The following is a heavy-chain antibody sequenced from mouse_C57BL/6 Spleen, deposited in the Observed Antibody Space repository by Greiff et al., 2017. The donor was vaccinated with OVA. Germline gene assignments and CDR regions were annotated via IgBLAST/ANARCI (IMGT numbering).Heavy chain of an antibody. J-gene: IGHJ3*01. CDR1: GYTFTDYY. CDR3: ARSTAQATWFAD. V-gene: IGHV1-75*01. Sequence: QVQLQQSGPELVKPGASVKISCKASGYTFTDYYINWVKQRPGQGLEWIGWIFPGSGSTYYNEKFKGKATLTVGKSSSTAYMLLSSLTSEDSAVYVCARSTAQATWFADWGQGTLVTVSA. D-gene: IGHD3-2*02. CDR2: IFPGSGST.